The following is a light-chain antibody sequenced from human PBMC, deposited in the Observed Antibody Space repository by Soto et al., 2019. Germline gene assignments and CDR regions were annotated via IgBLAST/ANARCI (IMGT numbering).Light chain of an antibody. CDR2: WAS. J-gene: IGKJ4*02. CDR3: QQYYTNALT. Sequence: DIVMTQSPDSLAVSLGERATINCKSSQSVLYSSNNKNYLAWYQQKPGQPPKLTIYWASTRESGVPDRFSGSGSRTDFTLTINSLQAEDVAVYYCQQYYTNALTFGGGTKMGVK. V-gene: IGKV4-1*01. CDR1: QSVLYSSNNKNY.